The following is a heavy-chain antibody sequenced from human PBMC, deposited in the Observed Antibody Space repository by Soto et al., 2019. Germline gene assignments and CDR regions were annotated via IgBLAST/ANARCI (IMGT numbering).Heavy chain of an antibody. D-gene: IGHD3-10*01. V-gene: IGHV3-73*01. Sequence: VLLVESGGGLVQPGGSLKLSCAASGFVFKDPSIHWVRQASGKGLEWVGRIRDRAYSYATAYAASVKGRFTISRDDSSNTAYLQMNSLKTEDTAIYYCTRLISAAQDYWGQGTLVTVSS. CDR1: GFVFKDPS. J-gene: IGHJ4*02. CDR2: IRDRAYSYAT. CDR3: TRLISAAQDY.